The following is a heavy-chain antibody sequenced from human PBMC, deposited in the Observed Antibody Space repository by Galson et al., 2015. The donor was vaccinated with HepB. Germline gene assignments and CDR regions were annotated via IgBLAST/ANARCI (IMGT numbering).Heavy chain of an antibody. V-gene: IGHV3-9*01. CDR3: AQDLPYYYGSGSYFVAMDV. CDR1: GFTFEDYA. J-gene: IGHJ6*02. CDR2: ISWNSDFT. D-gene: IGHD3-10*01. Sequence: SLRLSCAASGFTFEDYAMHWVRQVPGKGLEWVSGISWNSDFTAYADSVRGRFTISRDNARYSLYLQMNSLRTEDTALYYFAQDLPYYYGSGSYFVAMDVGGQGTTVTVTS.